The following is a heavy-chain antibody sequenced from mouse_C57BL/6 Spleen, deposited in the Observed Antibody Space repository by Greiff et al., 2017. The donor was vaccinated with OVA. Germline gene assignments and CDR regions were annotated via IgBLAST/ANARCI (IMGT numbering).Heavy chain of an antibody. CDR3: ARRDSGAMDD. CDR2: IDPSDSET. J-gene: IGHJ4*01. Sequence: QVQLQQPGAELVRPGSSVKLSCKASGYTFTSYWMHWVKQRPIQGLEWIGNIDPSDSETHYNQKFKDKATLTVDKSSSTAYMQLSSLTSEDSAVYYCARRDSGAMDDWGQGTSVTVSS. V-gene: IGHV1-52*01. CDR1: GYTFTSYW.